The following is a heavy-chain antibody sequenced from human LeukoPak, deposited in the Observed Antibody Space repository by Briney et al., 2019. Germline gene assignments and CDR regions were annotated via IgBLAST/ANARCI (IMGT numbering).Heavy chain of an antibody. CDR3: AYSTSWYLDY. Sequence: GGSLRLSCSASGFTFSNYPVHWVRQAPGKGLEYVSSITSNGGTTFYADSVKGRFTISRDNSKNTLYLQMSSLRPEDTADYYYAYSTSWYLDYWGQGALVTVSS. V-gene: IGHV3-64D*09. CDR1: GFTFSNYP. CDR2: ITSNGGTT. D-gene: IGHD6-13*01. J-gene: IGHJ4*02.